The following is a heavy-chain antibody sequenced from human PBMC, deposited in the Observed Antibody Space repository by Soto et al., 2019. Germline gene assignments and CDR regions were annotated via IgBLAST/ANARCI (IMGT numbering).Heavy chain of an antibody. CDR3: ATGTAAPAH. V-gene: IGHV3-23*01. D-gene: IGHD6-13*01. CDR2: ISTSGGTT. J-gene: IGHJ1*01. Sequence: VGSLRLSCAASGFTFSNFDMSWVRQAPGKGLEWVSGISTSGGTTYYADSVKGRFTSSRDNSKNTLYLQMTSLRAEDTAVYYCATGTAAPAHWGQGTLFTVSS. CDR1: GFTFSNFD.